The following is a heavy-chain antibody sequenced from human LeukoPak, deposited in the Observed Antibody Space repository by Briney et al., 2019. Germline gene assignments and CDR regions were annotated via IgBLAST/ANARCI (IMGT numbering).Heavy chain of an antibody. V-gene: IGHV4-30-2*01. CDR2: IYHSGST. CDR1: GGSISSGGYS. D-gene: IGHD3-22*01. J-gene: IGHJ4*02. Sequence: SETLSLTCAVSGGSISSGGYSWSWIRQPPGKGLEWIGYIYHSGSTYYNPSLKSRVTISVDRSKNQFSLKLSSVTAADTAVYYCARERVAPYYYDSSGYFDYWGQGTLVTVSS. CDR3: ARERVAPYYYDSSGYFDY.